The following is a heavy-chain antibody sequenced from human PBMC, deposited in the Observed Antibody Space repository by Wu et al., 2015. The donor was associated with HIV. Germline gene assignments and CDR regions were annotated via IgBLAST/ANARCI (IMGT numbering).Heavy chain of an antibody. CDR3: ARGHYYDSSSSPVY. V-gene: IGHV1-18*01. Sequence: VQLVQSGGEVKKPGASVKVACKSSGYIFSDFGIHWVRQAPGESLEWMGWISAQNGNTKYAQKFQGRVSMTTETSSSTAYMELRSLRSDDTAVYFCARGHYYDSSSSPVYWGPGTGSSSLQ. CDR1: GYIFSDFG. D-gene: IGHD3-16*01. CDR2: ISAQNGNT. J-gene: IGHJ4*02.